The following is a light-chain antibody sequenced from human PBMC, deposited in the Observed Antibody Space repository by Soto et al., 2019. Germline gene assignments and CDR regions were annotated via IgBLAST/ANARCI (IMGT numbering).Light chain of an antibody. V-gene: IGKV4-1*01. CDR1: QSVLHSSNNKNY. Sequence: IVMTQSPDSLAVSLGERATINCKSSQSVLHSSNNKNYLAWYQQKPGQPPKLLIYWASTRESGVPDRFSGSGSGTDFTLTISGLQAEDVAVYYCQQYYIMEHFGQGTKLEIK. J-gene: IGKJ2*01. CDR2: WAS. CDR3: QQYYIMEH.